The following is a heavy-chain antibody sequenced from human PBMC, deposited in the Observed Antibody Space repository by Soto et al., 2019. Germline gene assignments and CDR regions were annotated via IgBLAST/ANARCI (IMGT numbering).Heavy chain of an antibody. J-gene: IGHJ5*02. CDR1: GYTFTSYG. CDR3: ARGANYDILTGYYNNGFDP. Sequence: GASVKVSCKASGYTFTSYGISWVRQAPGQGLEWMGWISAYNGNTNYAQKLQGRVTMTTDTSTSTAYMELRSLRSDDTAVYYCARGANYDILTGYYNNGFDPWGQGTLVTVSS. CDR2: ISAYNGNT. D-gene: IGHD3-9*01. V-gene: IGHV1-18*01.